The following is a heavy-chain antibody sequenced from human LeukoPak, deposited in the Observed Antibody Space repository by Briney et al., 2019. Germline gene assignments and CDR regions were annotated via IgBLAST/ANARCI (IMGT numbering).Heavy chain of an antibody. D-gene: IGHD5-12*01. J-gene: IGHJ3*02. CDR1: GYTFTSYA. CDR2: INAGNGNT. V-gene: IGHV1-3*01. CDR3: AREGNSGYDDAFDI. Sequence: GASVKVSCTASGYTFTSYAMHWVRQAPGQRLEWMGWINAGNGNTKYSQKFQGRVTITRDTSASTAYMELSSLRSEDTAVYYCAREGNSGYDDAFDIWGQGTMVTVSS.